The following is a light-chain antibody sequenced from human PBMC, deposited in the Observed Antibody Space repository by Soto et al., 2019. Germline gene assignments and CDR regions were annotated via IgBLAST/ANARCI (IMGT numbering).Light chain of an antibody. CDR2: GAT. CDR1: QSVSSSY. Sequence: EIVLTQSPGTLSLSPGERATLSCRASQSVSSSYLAWYQQKPGKAPRLLIYGATSRATGIPDRFSGSGSGTDFNLTISRLEPEDLAVYYWQQYGSSPPYTFGQGTKLEIK. J-gene: IGKJ2*01. CDR3: QQYGSSPPYT. V-gene: IGKV3-20*01.